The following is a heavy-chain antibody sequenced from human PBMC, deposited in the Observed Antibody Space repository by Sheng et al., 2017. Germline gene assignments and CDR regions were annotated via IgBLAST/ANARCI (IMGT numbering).Heavy chain of an antibody. CDR1: GFTFSSYA. D-gene: IGHD4-17*01. CDR2: ISNSGGST. V-gene: IGHV3-23*04. CDR3: AKSRARSLYYFDY. Sequence: EVQVVESGGNLVQPGGTLRLSCAASGFTFSSYAMSWVRQAPGKGLEWVSGISNSGGSTDYADSVKGRFTISRDNSKNTLYLQMNTLRAEDTAVYFCAKSRARSLYYFDYWGQGTLVTVSS. J-gene: IGHJ4*02.